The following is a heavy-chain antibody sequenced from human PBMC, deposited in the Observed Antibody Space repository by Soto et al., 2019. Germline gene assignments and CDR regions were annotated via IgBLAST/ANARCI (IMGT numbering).Heavy chain of an antibody. V-gene: IGHV6-1*01. Sequence: PSQTLSLTCAISGDSVSSNSAAWNWIRQSPSRGLEWLGRTYYRSKWYNDYAVSVKSRITINTDTSKNQFSLQLNSVTPEDTAVYYCARTDIVATTPYYYYYMDVWGKGTTVTVSS. J-gene: IGHJ6*03. CDR2: TYYRSKWYN. CDR3: ARTDIVATTPYYYYYMDV. CDR1: GDSVSSNSAA. D-gene: IGHD5-12*01.